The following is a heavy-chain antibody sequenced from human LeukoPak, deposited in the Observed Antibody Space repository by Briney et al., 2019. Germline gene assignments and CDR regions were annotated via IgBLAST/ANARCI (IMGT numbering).Heavy chain of an antibody. CDR3: AQLGYCTSTSCYGEDYFDY. CDR1: GFTFSSYS. CDR2: IWNDGSNK. Sequence: GGSLRLSCAASGFTFSSYSMNWVRQAPGKGLEWVAFIWNDGSNKYYADSVKGRFTISRDNSKNTLYLQMNSLRAEDTAVYYCAQLGYCTSTSCYGEDYFDYWGQGTLVTVSS. V-gene: IGHV3-30*02. J-gene: IGHJ4*02. D-gene: IGHD2-2*01.